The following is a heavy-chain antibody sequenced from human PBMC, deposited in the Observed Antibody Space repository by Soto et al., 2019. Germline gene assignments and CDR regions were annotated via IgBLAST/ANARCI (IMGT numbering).Heavy chain of an antibody. CDR1: GFTFSSYA. CDR3: AREPAYCSGGSCYLANWFDP. D-gene: IGHD2-15*01. V-gene: IGHV3-23*01. CDR2: ISGSGGST. Sequence: GGSLRLSCAASGFTFSSYAMSWVRQAPGKGLEWVSAISGSGGSTYYADSVKGRFTISRDNSKNTLYLQMNSLRAEDTAVYYCAREPAYCSGGSCYLANWFDPWGQGTLVTVSS. J-gene: IGHJ5*02.